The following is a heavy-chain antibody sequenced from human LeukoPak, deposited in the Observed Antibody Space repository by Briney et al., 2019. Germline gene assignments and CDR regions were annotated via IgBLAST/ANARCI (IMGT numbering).Heavy chain of an antibody. D-gene: IGHD3-10*01. CDR1: GGSISSYY. J-gene: IGHJ6*03. Sequence: SETLSLTCTVSGGSISSYYWSWIRQPAGKGLEWIGRIYTSGSTNYNPSLKSRVTMSVDTSKNQFSLKLSSVTAADTAVYYCVRVTMVYTGDYYYYYYMDVWGKGTTVTISS. V-gene: IGHV4-4*07. CDR3: VRVTMVYTGDYYYYYYMDV. CDR2: IYTSGST.